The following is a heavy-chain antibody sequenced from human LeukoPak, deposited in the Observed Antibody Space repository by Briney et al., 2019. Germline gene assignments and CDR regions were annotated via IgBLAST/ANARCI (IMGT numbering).Heavy chain of an antibody. Sequence: PGGSLRLSCAVSGFTFSNYAMSWVRQAPGKGLQWVSGISRNGGSTDYTDSAKGRFTISRDNSKNTLYLQMNSLRAEDTAIYYCAKGSYSSGPFDYWGQGTLVTVSS. J-gene: IGHJ4*02. V-gene: IGHV3-23*01. CDR3: AKGSYSSGPFDY. CDR1: GFTFSNYA. CDR2: ISRNGGST. D-gene: IGHD6-19*01.